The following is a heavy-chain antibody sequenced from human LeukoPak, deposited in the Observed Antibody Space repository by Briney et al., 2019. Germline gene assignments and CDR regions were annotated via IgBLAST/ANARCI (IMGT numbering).Heavy chain of an antibody. D-gene: IGHD5-24*01. CDR2: IYPGDSDT. CDR1: GYSFTSYW. V-gene: IGHV5-51*01. J-gene: IGHJ4*02. CDR3: ARQDGSAMYYFDF. Sequence: GESLKISCTGSGYSFTSYWIAWLRQMPGKGLEWMGIIYPGDSDTKYSPSFQGHVTISVDKSINTAYLQWGSLETPDTAIFYRARQDGSAMYYFDFWGQGTLVTVSS.